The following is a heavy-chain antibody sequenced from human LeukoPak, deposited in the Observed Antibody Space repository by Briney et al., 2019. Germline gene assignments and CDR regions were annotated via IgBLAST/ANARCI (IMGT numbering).Heavy chain of an antibody. Sequence: SETLSLTCTVSGGSNSSYYWSWIRQPPGKGLEWIAYIYYSGSTYYNPSLKSRVTVSVDTSKNQFSLKLSSVTAADTAVYYCARISIVVVPGYFDYWGQGTLVTVSS. J-gene: IGHJ4*02. V-gene: IGHV4-59*08. CDR2: IYYSGST. CDR3: ARISIVVVPGYFDY. CDR1: GGSNSSYY. D-gene: IGHD2-2*01.